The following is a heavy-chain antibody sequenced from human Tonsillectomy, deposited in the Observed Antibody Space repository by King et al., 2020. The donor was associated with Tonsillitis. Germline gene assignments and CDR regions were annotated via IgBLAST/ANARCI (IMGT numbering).Heavy chain of an antibody. J-gene: IGHJ2*01. CDR3: ATPSAGKQQLVLPYWYFDL. CDR2: ISYDGSNK. D-gene: IGHD6-13*01. CDR1: GFTFSSYG. Sequence: VQLVESGGRVVQPGRSLRLSCAASGFTFSSYGMHWVRQAPGKGLEWVAVISYDGSNKYYADSVKGRFTVSRENSKNTLYLQMNSLRAEDTAVYYCATPSAGKQQLVLPYWYFDLWGRGTLVTVSS. V-gene: IGHV3-30*03.